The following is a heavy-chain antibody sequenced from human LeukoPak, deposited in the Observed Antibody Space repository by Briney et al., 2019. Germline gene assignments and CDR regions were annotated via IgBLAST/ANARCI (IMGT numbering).Heavy chain of an antibody. CDR2: ICYSGSD. CDR3: ARGGSNWGYYFDY. J-gene: IGHJ4*02. Sequence: SETLSLTSTVSAASVSSGSSYWSWIRQPPGKGLEWFGYICYSGSDIYNPSLKSRVTISVDTSKNQFSLELSSVAAADTAVYYCARGGSNWGYYFDYWGRGTLVTVSS. V-gene: IGHV4-61*01. CDR1: AASVSSGSSY. D-gene: IGHD7-27*01.